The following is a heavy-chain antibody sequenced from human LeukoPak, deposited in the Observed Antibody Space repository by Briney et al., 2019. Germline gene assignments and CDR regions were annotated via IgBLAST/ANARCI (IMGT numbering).Heavy chain of an antibody. J-gene: IGHJ4*02. D-gene: IGHD5-24*01. CDR3: AKLTRPRWLQLDFDY. V-gene: IGHV3-23*01. Sequence: PGGSLRLSCAASGFTFSSYSMNWVRQAPGKGLEWVSAISGSGGSTYYADSVKGRFTISRDNSKNTLYLQMNSLRAEDTAVYYCAKLTRPRWLQLDFDYWGQGTLVTVSS. CDR1: GFTFSSYS. CDR2: ISGSGGST.